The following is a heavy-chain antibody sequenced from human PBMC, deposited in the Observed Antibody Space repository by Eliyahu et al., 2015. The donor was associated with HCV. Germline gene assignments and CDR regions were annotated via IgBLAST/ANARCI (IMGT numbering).Heavy chain of an antibody. D-gene: IGHD6-13*01. CDR2: ISGSGGST. V-gene: IGHV3-23*01. CDR3: AKVGRAAGTLLVPFDY. CDR1: GFTFSSYA. J-gene: IGHJ4*02. Sequence: EVQLLESGGGLVQPGGSLRLSCAASGFTFSSYAMSWVRQAPGKGLEWVSAISGSGGSTYYADSVKGRFTISRDNSKNTLYLQMNSLRAEDTAVYYCAKVGRAAGTLLVPFDYWGQGTLVTVSS.